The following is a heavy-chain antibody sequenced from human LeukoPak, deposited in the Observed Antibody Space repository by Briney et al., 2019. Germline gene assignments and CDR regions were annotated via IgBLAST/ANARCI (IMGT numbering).Heavy chain of an antibody. CDR2: INPSGGST. CDR1: GYTFTSYG. V-gene: IGHV1-46*01. CDR3: ARDRAGNNGFDI. D-gene: IGHD6-19*01. Sequence: ASVKVSCKASGYTFTSYGISWVRQAPGQGLEWMGIINPSGGSTSYAQKFQGRVTMTRDMSTSTVYMGLSSLRSEDTAVFYCARDRAGNNGFDIWGQGTMVTVSS. J-gene: IGHJ3*02.